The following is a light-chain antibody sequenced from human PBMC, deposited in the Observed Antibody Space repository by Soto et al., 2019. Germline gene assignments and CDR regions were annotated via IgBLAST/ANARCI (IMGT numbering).Light chain of an antibody. V-gene: IGKV1-39*01. CDR3: QQSPRTPLT. CDR2: GAS. Sequence: DIEVIQSPSSLSASVGDRVTITCRASLRISKYLNWYQQLPGKAPKLLIYGASSLQSGVPSRFSGSGSGTDFTCTISWLQPEDSATYFCQQSPRTPLTFGGGNKLEI. CDR1: LRISKY. J-gene: IGKJ4*01.